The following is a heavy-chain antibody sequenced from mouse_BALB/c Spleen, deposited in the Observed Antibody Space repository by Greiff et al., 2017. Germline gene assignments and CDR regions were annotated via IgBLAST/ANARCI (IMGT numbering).Heavy chain of an antibody. CDR3: ARSTVVATDYAMDY. V-gene: IGHV14-3*02. J-gene: IGHJ4*01. D-gene: IGHD1-1*01. CDR2: IDPANGNT. CDR1: GFNITDTY. Sequence: VHVKQSGAELVKPGASVKLSCTASGFNITDTYMHWVQQRPEQGLEWIGRIDPANGNTKYDPKFQGKATITADTSTNTTYLQLSSLTSEDTAVYYCARSTVVATDYAMDYWGQGTSVTVSS.